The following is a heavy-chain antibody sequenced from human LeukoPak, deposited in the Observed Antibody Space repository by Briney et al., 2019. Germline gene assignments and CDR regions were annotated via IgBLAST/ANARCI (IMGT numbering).Heavy chain of an antibody. CDR3: ARGGAPDIVVVPAAIPYYYYYMDV. D-gene: IGHD2-2*01. CDR1: GGTFSSYA. Sequence: SVKVSCKASGGTFSSYAISWVRQAPGQGLEWMGGIIPIFGTANYAQKFQGRVTITADESTSTAYMELSSLRSEDTAVYYCARGGAPDIVVVPAAIPYYYYYMDVWGTGTTVTVSS. J-gene: IGHJ6*03. V-gene: IGHV1-69*13. CDR2: IIPIFGTA.